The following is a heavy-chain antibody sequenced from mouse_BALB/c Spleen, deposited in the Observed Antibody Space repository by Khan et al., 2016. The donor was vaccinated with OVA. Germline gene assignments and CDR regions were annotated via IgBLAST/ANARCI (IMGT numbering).Heavy chain of an antibody. CDR1: GDSITSGY. V-gene: IGHV3-8*02. J-gene: IGHJ3*01. CDR2: IIYTGYT. D-gene: IGHD2-12*01. CDR3: ARSTYRYAFVF. Sequence: EVQLQESGPSLVKPSQTLSLTCSVTGDSITSGYWNWIRKFPGNKLEYMGYIIYTGYTYYNPYLKSRISIMRHTSKYQYYLQLSSVTYEDTATDCCARSTYRYAFVFWGPGTLVTVSA.